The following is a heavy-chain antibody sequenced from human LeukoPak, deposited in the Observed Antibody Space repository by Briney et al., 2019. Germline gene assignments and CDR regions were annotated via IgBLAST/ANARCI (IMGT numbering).Heavy chain of an antibody. CDR3: ARDPTYYYDSSARGY. D-gene: IGHD3-22*01. CDR2: IIPILGIA. Sequence: PQASVKVSCKASGGTFSSYAISWVRQAPGQGLEWMGRIIPILGIANYAQKFQGRVTITADKSTSTAYMELSSLRSEDTAVYYCARDPTYYYDSSARGYWGQGTLVTVSS. CDR1: GGTFSSYA. V-gene: IGHV1-69*04. J-gene: IGHJ4*02.